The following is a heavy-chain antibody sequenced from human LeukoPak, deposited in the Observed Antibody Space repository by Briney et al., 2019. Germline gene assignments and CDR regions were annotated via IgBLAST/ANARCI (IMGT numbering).Heavy chain of an antibody. V-gene: IGHV3-30*02. J-gene: IGHJ4*02. CDR1: GFTVSSNY. Sequence: GGSLRLSCAASGFTVSSNYMSWVRQAPGKGLEWVAFIRYDGSNKYYADSVKGRFTISRDNSKNTLYLQMNSLRAEDTAVYYCAKDNYDYGDYDGGDYWGQGTLVTVSS. CDR2: IRYDGSNK. D-gene: IGHD4-17*01. CDR3: AKDNYDYGDYDGGDY.